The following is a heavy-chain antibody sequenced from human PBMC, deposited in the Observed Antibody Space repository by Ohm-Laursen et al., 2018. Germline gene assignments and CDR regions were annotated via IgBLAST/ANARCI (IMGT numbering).Heavy chain of an antibody. Sequence: GSLSLTCEVYGKTFSDYYWSWIRQPPGKGLECVANIKQDGSEKYYVDSVKGRFTVSRDDAKNSLYLQMNSLKADDTALYYCAKDATGSSNWYFDLWGRGTLVTVSS. CDR3: AKDATGSSNWYFDL. V-gene: IGHV3-7*03. CDR2: IKQDGSEK. CDR1: GKTFSDYY. D-gene: IGHD1-26*01. J-gene: IGHJ2*01.